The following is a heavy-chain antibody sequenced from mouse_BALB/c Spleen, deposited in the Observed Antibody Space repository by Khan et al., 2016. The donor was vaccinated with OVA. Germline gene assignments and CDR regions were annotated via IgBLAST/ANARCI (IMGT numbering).Heavy chain of an antibody. CDR1: GYTFINYW. Sequence: QVQLQQSGAELAKPGASVKMSCKASGYTFINYWILWVKQRPGQGLEWIGYFNPSTGYTEYNQNFKNKATLTAEKSSSTAYLHLSSLTSEDSAVYYCARRGLRLDFDYWGQGTTLTVSA. CDR2: FNPSTGYT. CDR3: ARRGLRLDFDY. V-gene: IGHV1-7*01. D-gene: IGHD1-1*01. J-gene: IGHJ2*01.